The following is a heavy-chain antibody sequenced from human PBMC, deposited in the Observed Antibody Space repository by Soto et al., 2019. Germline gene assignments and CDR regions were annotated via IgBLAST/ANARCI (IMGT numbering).Heavy chain of an antibody. CDR3: ASAGGLGAVAAAY. CDR1: GGSISSGGYS. V-gene: IGHV4-30-2*01. J-gene: IGHJ4*02. Sequence: QLQLQESGSGLVKPSQTLSLTCAGSGGSISSGGYSWSWIRQPPGKGLEWIGYIYHSGSTYYNPSLKSRVTIAVDRSKTPFSHKLTSVTAADTAVYYCASAGGLGAVAAAYWGQGTLVTVSS. CDR2: IYHSGST. D-gene: IGHD6-19*01.